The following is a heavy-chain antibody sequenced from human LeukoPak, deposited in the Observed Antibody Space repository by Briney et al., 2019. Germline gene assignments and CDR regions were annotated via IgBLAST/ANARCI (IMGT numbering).Heavy chain of an antibody. J-gene: IGHJ4*02. CDR2: ISGSGGST. CDR1: GFTFSSYA. V-gene: IGHV3-23*01. Sequence: GGSLRLSCAASGFTFSSYAMSWVRQAPGEGLEWVSAISGSGGSTYYADSVKGRFTISRDNSKNTLYLQMNSLRAEDTAVYYCAKQGVSSSWYGDYWGQGTLVTVSS. CDR3: AKQGVSSSWYGDY. D-gene: IGHD6-13*01.